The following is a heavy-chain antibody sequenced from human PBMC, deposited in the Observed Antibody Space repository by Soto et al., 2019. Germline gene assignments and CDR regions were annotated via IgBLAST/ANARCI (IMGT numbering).Heavy chain of an antibody. CDR2: IYTSGST. CDR3: ARDWGIADHSENWFDP. Sequence: SETLSLTCTVSVVSISSHYWSWIRQPAGKGLEWIGRIYTSGSTNYNPSLKSRVTMSVDTSKNQFSLKLSSVTAADTAVYYCARDWGIADHSENWFDPWGQGTPVTVSX. CDR1: VVSISSHY. D-gene: IGHD6-13*01. J-gene: IGHJ5*02. V-gene: IGHV4-4*07.